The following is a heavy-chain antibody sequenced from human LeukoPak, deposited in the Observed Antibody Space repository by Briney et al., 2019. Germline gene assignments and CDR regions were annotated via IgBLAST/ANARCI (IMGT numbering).Heavy chain of an antibody. D-gene: IGHD6-13*01. J-gene: IGHJ3*02. CDR1: GGTFSSYA. CDR3: AREGVVYSSSWRAFDI. CDR2: IIPIFGTA. V-gene: IGHV1-69*06. Sequence: SVKVSCKASGGTFSSYAISWVRQAPGQGLEWMGGIIPIFGTANYARKFQGRVTITADKSTSTAYMELSSLRSEDTAVYYCAREGVVYSSSWRAFDIWGQGTMVTVSS.